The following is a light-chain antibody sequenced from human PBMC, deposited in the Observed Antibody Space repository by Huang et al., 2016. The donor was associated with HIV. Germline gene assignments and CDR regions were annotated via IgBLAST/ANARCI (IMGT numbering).Light chain of an antibody. V-gene: IGKV3-15*01. CDR1: QSVRSN. CDR2: GAS. J-gene: IGKJ1*01. Sequence: EIVMTQSPATLSVSPGERATLSCRASQSVRSNVAWYQQKPGQAPRRLIYGASTRATGIPARFSGSGSGTELTLTISSLQSEDFAVYYCQQYNNWPPWTFGQGTKVEIK. CDR3: QQYNNWPPWT.